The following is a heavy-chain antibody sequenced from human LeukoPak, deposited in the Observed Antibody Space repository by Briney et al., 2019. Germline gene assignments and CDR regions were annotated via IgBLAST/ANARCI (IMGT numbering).Heavy chain of an antibody. CDR1: GFTFSSYA. D-gene: IGHD3-22*01. Sequence: PGGSLRLSCAAPGFTFSSYAMHWVRQAPGKGLEWVAVISYDGSNKYYADSVKGRFTISRDNSKNTLYLQMNSLRAEDTAVYYCARDGSKGGTMIVVAYWGQGTLVTVSS. CDR2: ISYDGSNK. CDR3: ARDGSKGGTMIVVAY. J-gene: IGHJ4*02. V-gene: IGHV3-30-3*01.